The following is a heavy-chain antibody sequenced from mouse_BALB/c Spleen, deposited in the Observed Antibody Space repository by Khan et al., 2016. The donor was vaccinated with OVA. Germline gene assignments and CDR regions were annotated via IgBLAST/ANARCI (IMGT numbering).Heavy chain of an antibody. V-gene: IGHV2-2*02. CDR1: GFSLTSYG. D-gene: IGHD2-4*01. J-gene: IGHJ3*01. CDR3: ARNYDYDEGLSY. Sequence: VQLKESGPGLVQPSQSLSITCTVSGFSLTSYGVHWVRQSPGKGLEWLGVIWSGGSTDYNAAFISRLSISKDNSKSQVFFKLNNLQANDTAIYYGARNYDYDEGLSYWGQGTLVTVSA. CDR2: IWSGGST.